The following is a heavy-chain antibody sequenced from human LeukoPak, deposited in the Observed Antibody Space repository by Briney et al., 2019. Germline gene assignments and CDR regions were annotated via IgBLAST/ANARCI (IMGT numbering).Heavy chain of an antibody. CDR1: GYTFTGYY. D-gene: IGHD3-22*01. CDR2: INPNSGGT. J-gene: IGHJ4*02. CDR3: ARDPPRYDSSGYYWEISDY. Sequence: GASVKVSCKASGYTFTGYYMHWVRQAPGQGLEWMGWINPNSGGTNYAQKFQGRVTMTRDTSISTAYMELSRLRSDDTAVYYCARDPPRYDSSGYYWEISDYWGQGTLVTVSS. V-gene: IGHV1-2*02.